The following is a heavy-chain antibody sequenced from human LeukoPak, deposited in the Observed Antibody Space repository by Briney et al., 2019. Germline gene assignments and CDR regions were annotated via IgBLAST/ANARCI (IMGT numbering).Heavy chain of an antibody. V-gene: IGHV4-61*02. D-gene: IGHD3-10*01. Sequence: SETLSLTCTVSGGSISSGSYYWSWIRQPAGKGLEWIGRIYTSGSTNYNPSLKSRVTISVDTSKNQFSLKLSSVTAADTAVYYCARGAGPYGSGSYSRYYYYMDVWGKGTTVTVSS. CDR3: ARGAGPYGSGSYSRYYYYMDV. J-gene: IGHJ6*03. CDR1: GGSISSGSYY. CDR2: IYTSGST.